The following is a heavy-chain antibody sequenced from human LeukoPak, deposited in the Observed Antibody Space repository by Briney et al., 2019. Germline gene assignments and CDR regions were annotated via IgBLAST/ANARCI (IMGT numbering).Heavy chain of an antibody. CDR3: ARDWNYAALDY. J-gene: IGHJ4*02. CDR2: IYHTGST. D-gene: IGHD1-7*01. CDR1: GYSISDGYY. Sequence: SETLSLTCTVSGYSISDGYYWGWIRQPPGKGLEWIGVIYHTGSTYYNPSLESRVTISLDTSNNQFSLKLSSVTAADTAVYYCARDWNYAALDYWGQGILVTVSS. V-gene: IGHV4-38-2*02.